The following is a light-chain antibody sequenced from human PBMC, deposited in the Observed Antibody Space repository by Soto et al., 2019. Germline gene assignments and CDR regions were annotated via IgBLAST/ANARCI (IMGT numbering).Light chain of an antibody. CDR2: DAS. Sequence: EIVLTQAPATLSLSPWERATLSCRASQSVGTFLAWYQQKPGQAPRLLIYDASNRATGIPARFSGSGSGTDFTLTISTLEPEDFAVYFCQQRSDWPPITFGQGTRLEIK. CDR1: QSVGTF. V-gene: IGKV3-11*01. CDR3: QQRSDWPPIT. J-gene: IGKJ5*01.